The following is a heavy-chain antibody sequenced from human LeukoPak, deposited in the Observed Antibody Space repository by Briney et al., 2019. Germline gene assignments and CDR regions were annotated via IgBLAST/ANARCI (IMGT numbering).Heavy chain of an antibody. CDR2: ASPVFGTA. CDR1: GGTFSSYA. V-gene: IGHV1-69*01. D-gene: IGHD2/OR15-2a*01. J-gene: IGHJ6*04. CDR3: AREPIVPTPREEDYYYYGMDV. Sequence: SVKVSCTASGGTFSSYAIRWVRQAPGQGLEWMGGASPVFGTANYAQKFQGRLTITADESTSTAYMELSSLRSEDTAVYYCAREPIVPTPREEDYYYYGMDVWGKGTTVTVSS.